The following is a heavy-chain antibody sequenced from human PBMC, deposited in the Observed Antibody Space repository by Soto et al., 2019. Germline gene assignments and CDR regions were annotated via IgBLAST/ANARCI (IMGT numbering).Heavy chain of an antibody. CDR1: GGSFSTYA. V-gene: IGHV1-69*01. D-gene: IGHD1-1*01. CDR2: VIPVFGTA. CDR3: ARAMQSTAGTVDYYYGMDV. Sequence: QVQLVQSGAEVKRPGSSVKVSCKSSGGSFSTYAISWVRQAPGQGLEWLGGVIPVFGTASYSQKFQGRLTITADESTTTVYMYLSSLKSADTVTYYCARAMQSTAGTVDYYYGMDVWGQGTAVTVPS. J-gene: IGHJ6*02.